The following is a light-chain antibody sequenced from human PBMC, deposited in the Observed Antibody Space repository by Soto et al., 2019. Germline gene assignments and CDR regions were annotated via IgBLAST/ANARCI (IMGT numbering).Light chain of an antibody. J-gene: IGKJ3*01. CDR3: QHYGNTPPSVT. V-gene: IGKV3-20*01. Sequence: EIMLTQSPGTLSLSAGEGATLSCRASQSVSSSYLAWYQQKPGQAPRLLIYGASSRATGIPDRFSGSGSGTDFTLTISRLEPEDFAVYYCQHYGNTPPSVTFGPGTKVDIK. CDR1: QSVSSSY. CDR2: GAS.